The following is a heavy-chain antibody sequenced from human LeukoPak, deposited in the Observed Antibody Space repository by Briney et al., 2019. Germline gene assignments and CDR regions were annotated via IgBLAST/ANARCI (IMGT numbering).Heavy chain of an antibody. J-gene: IGHJ4*02. D-gene: IGHD3-9*01. Sequence: PSETLSLTCSVSGGAISSYDWSWIRQPPGKGLAWIGRIYTSGSTNYNPSLKSRVTISVDTSKNQFSLKLSSVTAADTAVYYCARDQDDILTGYFFDYWGQGTLVTVSS. CDR2: IYTSGST. CDR3: ARDQDDILTGYFFDY. V-gene: IGHV4-4*08. CDR1: GGAISSYD.